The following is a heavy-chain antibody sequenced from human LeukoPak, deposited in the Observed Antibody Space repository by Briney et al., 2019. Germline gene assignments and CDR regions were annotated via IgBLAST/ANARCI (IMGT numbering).Heavy chain of an antibody. CDR3: AGVRFLYFDY. CDR1: GGSISSYY. V-gene: IGHV4-4*09. J-gene: IGHJ4*02. D-gene: IGHD3-3*01. CDR2: IYTSGST. Sequence: SETLSLTCTVSGGSISSYYWSWIRQPPGKGLEWIGYIYTSGSTNYNPSLKSRVTISVDTSKNQFSLKLSSVTAADTAVYYCAGVRFLYFDYWGQGTLVTVSS.